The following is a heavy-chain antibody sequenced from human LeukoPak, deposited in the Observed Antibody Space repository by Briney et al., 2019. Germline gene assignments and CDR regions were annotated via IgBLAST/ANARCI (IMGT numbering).Heavy chain of an antibody. J-gene: IGHJ4*02. CDR2: VIAIFGRV. D-gene: IGHD3-22*01. V-gene: IGHV1-69*05. CDR3: ARGEIGESSGFSFFDY. Sequence: ASVKVSCKASRGTFSSYGISWVRQAPGQGLEWMGGVIAIFGRVKYGQKFQGRAAITTDESTSTAYMELSSLTSEDTGVYYCARGEIGESSGFSFFDYWGQGTLVTVPS. CDR1: RGTFSSYG.